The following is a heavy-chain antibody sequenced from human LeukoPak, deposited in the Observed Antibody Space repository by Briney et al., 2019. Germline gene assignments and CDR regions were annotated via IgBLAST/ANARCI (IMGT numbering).Heavy chain of an antibody. CDR1: GYTFTRDA. CDR3: ARSPHILTGENFDY. Sequence: ASVKVSCKASGYTFTRDAINWVRQAPGQGLEWMGWINPNHGDTNYAQKFQDRVSMTRDTSISTAYMHLSRLRSADTAVYYCARSPHILTGENFDYWGQGTLLTVSS. CDR2: INPNHGDT. J-gene: IGHJ4*02. V-gene: IGHV1-2*02. D-gene: IGHD3-9*01.